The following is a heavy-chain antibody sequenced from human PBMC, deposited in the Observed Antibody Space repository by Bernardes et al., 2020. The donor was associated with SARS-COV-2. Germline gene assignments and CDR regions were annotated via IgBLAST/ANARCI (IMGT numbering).Heavy chain of an antibody. J-gene: IGHJ4*02. CDR2: MNPNTGGP. CDR1: GYTFISYD. D-gene: IGHD3-10*01. V-gene: IGHV1-8*01. Sequence: APLEVGCKASGYTFISYDINWVRQATGQGLEWMGWMNPNTGGPGYAPKFQGRVNMTRNTSINTAYMELSSLRPEDTAVYYCARRGDDHGSGTQHVAGYWGQGTLVTVSS. CDR3: ARRGDDHGSGTQHVAGY.